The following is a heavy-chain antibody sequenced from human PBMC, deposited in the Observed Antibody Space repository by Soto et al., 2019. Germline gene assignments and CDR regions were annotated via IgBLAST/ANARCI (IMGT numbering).Heavy chain of an antibody. CDR1: EFTFSSYG. V-gene: IGHV3-30*18. CDR2: ISYDGSKK. D-gene: IGHD3-22*01. CDR3: AKDTYYHDTTGYYVFDY. J-gene: IGHJ4*02. Sequence: QVQLVESGGGVVQPGRSLTLSCAASEFTFSSYGIHCVRQAPGKGLEWVAVISYDGSKKQYADSVKGRFTISRDNSKNTLNLQMNSMRAEDTAVYYCAKDTYYHDTTGYYVFDYWGQGTLVTVSS.